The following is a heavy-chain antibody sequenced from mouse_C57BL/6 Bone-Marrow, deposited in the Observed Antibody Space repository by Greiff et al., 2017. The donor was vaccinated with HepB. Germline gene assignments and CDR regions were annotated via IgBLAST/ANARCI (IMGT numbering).Heavy chain of an antibody. CDR1: GYTFTSYW. D-gene: IGHD1-1*01. J-gene: IGHJ1*03. Sequence: VQLQQPGAELVRPGSSVKLSCKASGYTFTSYWMDWVKQRPGQGLEWIGNIYPSDSETHYNQKFKDKATLTVDKSSSTAYMQLSSLTSEDSAVYYCARKHYGSSHWYFDVWGTGTTVTVSS. CDR3: ARKHYGSSHWYFDV. CDR2: IYPSDSET. V-gene: IGHV1-61*01.